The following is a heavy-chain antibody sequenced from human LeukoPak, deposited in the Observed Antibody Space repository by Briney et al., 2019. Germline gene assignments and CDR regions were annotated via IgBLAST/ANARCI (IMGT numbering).Heavy chain of an antibody. J-gene: IGHJ5*02. CDR2: IYYSGST. V-gene: IGHV4-59*06. Sequence: SETLSLTCTVSGGSISSYYWSWIRQHPGKGLEWIGYIYYSGSTYYNPSLKSRVTISVDTSKNQFSLKLSSVTAADTAVYYCARHPYADCSSTSCYRVRLYNWFDPWGQGTLVTVSS. D-gene: IGHD2-2*02. CDR3: ARHPYADCSSTSCYRVRLYNWFDP. CDR1: GGSISSYY.